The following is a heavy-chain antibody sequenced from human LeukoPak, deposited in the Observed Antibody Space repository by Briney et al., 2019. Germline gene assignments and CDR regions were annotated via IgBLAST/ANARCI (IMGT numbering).Heavy chain of an antibody. CDR2: IYYSGST. V-gene: IGHV4-39*01. CDR3: AKRDMYYKNMRIDP. Sequence: SETLSLTCTVSVDSISSSSYYWGWFRQPPGKGLEWIGSIYYSGSTYYNPSLKSRVTISVDTSKSQFSLKLSSVTAADTAVYYCAKRDMYYKNMRIDPWGQGTLVTVSS. CDR1: VDSISSSSYY. D-gene: IGHD3-10*01. J-gene: IGHJ5*02.